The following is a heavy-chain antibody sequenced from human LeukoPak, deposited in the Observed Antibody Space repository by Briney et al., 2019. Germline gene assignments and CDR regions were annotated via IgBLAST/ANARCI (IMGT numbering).Heavy chain of an antibody. V-gene: IGHV3-30-3*01. CDR2: ISYDGSNK. Sequence: PGGSLRLSCAASGFTFSSYAMHWVRQAPGKGLEWVAVISYDGSNKYYADSVKGRFTISRDNSKNTLYLQMNSLRAEDTAVYYCARTYYDILTGEIDYWGQGTLVTVSS. CDR3: ARTYYDILTGEIDY. J-gene: IGHJ4*02. CDR1: GFTFSSYA. D-gene: IGHD3-9*01.